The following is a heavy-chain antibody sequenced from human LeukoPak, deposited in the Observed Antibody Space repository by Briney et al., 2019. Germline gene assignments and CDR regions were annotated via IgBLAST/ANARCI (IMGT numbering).Heavy chain of an antibody. CDR3: ARDFRLSVDY. CDR1: GGSFSGYY. CDR2: INHSGST. V-gene: IGHV4-34*01. Sequence: SETLSLTCAVYGGSFSGYYWSWIRQPPGKGLEWIGEINHSGSTNYNPSLKSRVTISVDTSKNQFSLKLSSVTAADTAVYYCARDFRLSVDYWGQGTLVTVSS. J-gene: IGHJ4*02.